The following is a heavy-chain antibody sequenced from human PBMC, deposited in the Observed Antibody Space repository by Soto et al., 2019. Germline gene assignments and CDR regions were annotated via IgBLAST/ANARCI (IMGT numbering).Heavy chain of an antibody. Sequence: QVQLVESGGGVVQPGRSLRLSCAASGFTFSSYGMHWVRQAPGKGLEWVAVISYDGSNKYYADSVKGRFTISRDNSKNTLYLQMISLRAEDTAVYYCAKDRALLRFLEWLLDDAFDIWGQGTMVTVSS. J-gene: IGHJ3*02. CDR2: ISYDGSNK. V-gene: IGHV3-30*18. CDR1: GFTFSSYG. D-gene: IGHD3-3*01. CDR3: AKDRALLRFLEWLLDDAFDI.